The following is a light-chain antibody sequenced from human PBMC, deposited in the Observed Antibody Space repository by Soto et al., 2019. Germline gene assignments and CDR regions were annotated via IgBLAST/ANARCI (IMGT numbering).Light chain of an antibody. CDR2: RNN. Sequence: QPVLTQPPSASGTPGQRVTISCSGNSTNIGNNYVYWYHQLPGTAPTLLIYRNNERPSGVPDRISASKSGTSASLAISGLRSEDEADYYCAAWDDSLTGVLFGGGTKLTVL. J-gene: IGLJ2*01. CDR1: STNIGNNY. V-gene: IGLV1-47*01. CDR3: AAWDDSLTGVL.